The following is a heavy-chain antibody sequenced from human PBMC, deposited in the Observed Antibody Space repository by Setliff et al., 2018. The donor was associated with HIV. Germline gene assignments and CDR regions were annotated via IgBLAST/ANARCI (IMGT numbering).Heavy chain of an antibody. CDR1: GGSISSNNYY. J-gene: IGHJ4*02. CDR3: ARGKQWLPHVY. CDR2: IYYSGST. Sequence: PSETLSLTCTVSGGSISSNNYYWGWIRQPPGKGLEWIASIYYSGSTYYNPSLKSRITISVDTSKNQFSLRLSSVTAADTAVYYCARGKQWLPHVYWGQGTLVTVSS. D-gene: IGHD6-19*01. V-gene: IGHV4-39*01.